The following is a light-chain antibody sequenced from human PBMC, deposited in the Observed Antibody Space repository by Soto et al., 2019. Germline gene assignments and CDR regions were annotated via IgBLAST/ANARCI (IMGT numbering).Light chain of an antibody. V-gene: IGKV3-20*01. CDR1: QSVSSGY. CDR2: GVS. CDR3: QQYTDWPLT. Sequence: EIVLTQSPGTLSLSPGDRATLSCRASQSVSSGYLSWYQQKPGQAPRLLIYGVSSRATGVPDRFSGSGSGTDFTLTISRLEPEDFAVYYCQQYTDWPLTFGQGTKVDIK. J-gene: IGKJ1*01.